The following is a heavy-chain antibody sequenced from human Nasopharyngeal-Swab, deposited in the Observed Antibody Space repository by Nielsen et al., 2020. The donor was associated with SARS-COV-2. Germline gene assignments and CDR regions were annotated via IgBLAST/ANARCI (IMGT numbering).Heavy chain of an antibody. V-gene: IGHV3-11*01. Sequence: GESLKISCAASGFTFSDYYMSWIRQAPGKGLEWVSYISSSGSTIYYADSVKGRFTISRDNAKNSLYLQMNSLRAEDTAVYYCARVRDTAMVEAYYYGMDVWGQGTTVTVSS. CDR3: ARVRDTAMVEAYYYGMDV. J-gene: IGHJ6*02. CDR2: ISSSGSTI. D-gene: IGHD5-18*01. CDR1: GFTFSDYY.